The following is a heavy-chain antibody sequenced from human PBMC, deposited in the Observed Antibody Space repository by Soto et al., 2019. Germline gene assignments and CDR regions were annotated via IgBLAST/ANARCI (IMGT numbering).Heavy chain of an antibody. CDR1: GGSISSGPYS. CDR3: ARGCSSTSCYTGFDP. Sequence: SETLSLTCAVSGGSISSGPYSWSWLRQAPGKGLEWIGYIYHSGITHYNPSLKSRVTISLDRSKNQPSLRLSPVTAADTAVYYCARGCSSTSCYTGFDPWGQGTQVTVSS. D-gene: IGHD2-2*02. J-gene: IGHJ5*02. V-gene: IGHV4-30-2*01. CDR2: IYHSGIT.